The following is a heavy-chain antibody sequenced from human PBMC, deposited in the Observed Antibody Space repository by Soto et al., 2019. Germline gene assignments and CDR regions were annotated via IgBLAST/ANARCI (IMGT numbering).Heavy chain of an antibody. CDR2: ISYDGSNK. Sequence: QVQLVESGGGVVQPGRSLRLSCAASGFTFSSYGMHWVRQAPGKGLEWVAVISYDGSNKYYADSVKGRFTISRDNSKNTLYLQMNSLRAEDTAVYYCAKDLDIITMGPLGMDVW. V-gene: IGHV3-30*18. CDR3: AKDLDIITMGPLGMDV. D-gene: IGHD3-10*01. J-gene: IGHJ6*01. CDR1: GFTFSSYG.